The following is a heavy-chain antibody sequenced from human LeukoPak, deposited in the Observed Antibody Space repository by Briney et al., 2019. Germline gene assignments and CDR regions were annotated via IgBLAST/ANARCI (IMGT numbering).Heavy chain of an antibody. V-gene: IGHV1-18*01. CDR3: ATQSPHYYDSSGYYYYYYYMDV. J-gene: IGHJ6*03. D-gene: IGHD3-22*01. CDR2: ISAYNGNT. CDR1: GYTFTSYG. Sequence: ASVKVSCKASGYTFTSYGISWVRQAPGQGLEWMGWISAYNGNTNYAQKLQGRVTMTTDTSTSTAYMELRSLRSDDTAVYYCATQSPHYYDSSGYYYYYYYMDVWGKGTTVTVSS.